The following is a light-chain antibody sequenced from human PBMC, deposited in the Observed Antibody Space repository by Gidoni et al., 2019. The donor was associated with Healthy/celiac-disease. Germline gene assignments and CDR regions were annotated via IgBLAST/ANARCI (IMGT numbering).Light chain of an antibody. Sequence: EIVLTPSPGTLSLSPGERATLSCRASQSVSSSYLAWYQQKPGQAPRLLIYGASSRATGIPDRFSGSGSGTDFTLTISRLEPEDFAVYYCQQYGSSPPFTFXQXTKVEIK. V-gene: IGKV3-20*01. CDR3: QQYGSSPPFT. CDR1: QSVSSSY. CDR2: GAS. J-gene: IGKJ1*01.